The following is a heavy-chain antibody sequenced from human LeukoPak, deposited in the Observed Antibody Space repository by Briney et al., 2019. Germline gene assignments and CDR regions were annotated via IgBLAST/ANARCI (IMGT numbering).Heavy chain of an antibody. CDR3: ARDPASVTLYFFDY. D-gene: IGHD4-11*01. CDR2: IDAKNGDA. J-gene: IGHJ4*02. CDR1: GYTFRCNH. Sequence: ASVKMSCKASGYTFRCNHIHYLRQAHGQGLAGMGWIDAKNGDAKSAQKFQGRVIMSRDASISTAYMHLSSLSRDDAAVYYCARDPASVTLYFFDYWGQGTLVTVSS. V-gene: IGHV1-2*02.